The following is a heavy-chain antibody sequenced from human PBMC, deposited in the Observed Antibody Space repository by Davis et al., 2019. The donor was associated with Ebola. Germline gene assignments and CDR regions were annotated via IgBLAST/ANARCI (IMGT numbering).Heavy chain of an antibody. CDR3: VRTMVHNWGYTYSLDD. D-gene: IGHD7-27*01. J-gene: IGHJ4*02. CDR1: GVSITSGDYY. CDR2: IYYGGTT. Sequence: PSETLSLTCAVSGVSITSGDYYWTWIRQSPGKGLEWIGYIYYGGTTFYNPSVKSRVTIPVETSRNQFSLNLNSVTAADTAVYYCVRTMVHNWGYTYSLDDWGQGTLVTVSS. V-gene: IGHV4-30-4*01.